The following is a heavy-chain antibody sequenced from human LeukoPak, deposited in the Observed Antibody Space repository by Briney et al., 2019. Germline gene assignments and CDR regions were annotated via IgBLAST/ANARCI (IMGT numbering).Heavy chain of an antibody. Sequence: GGSLRLSCAAYGFTFSSYSMNWVRQAPGKGLEWVSSISSSSTYIYYADSVKGRFTISRDNAKNSLYLQMNSLRAEDTSVYYCARGDNVRAYYYGVDVWGQGTTVTVSS. V-gene: IGHV3-21*01. J-gene: IGHJ6*02. CDR1: GFTFSSYS. D-gene: IGHD1-1*01. CDR3: ARGDNVRAYYYGVDV. CDR2: ISSSSTYI.